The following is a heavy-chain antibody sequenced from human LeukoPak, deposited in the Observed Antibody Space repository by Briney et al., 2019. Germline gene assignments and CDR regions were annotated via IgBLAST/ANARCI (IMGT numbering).Heavy chain of an antibody. CDR2: MSHGGSN. Sequence: SETLSLTCAVYGGSLSGNYWSWIRQPPEKGRGWIGEMSHGGSNNYNAYLKSRVTISVDRASNQFSLKLSSVSAADTAVDYCARGGRVGHASSWYHPWGQGTLVTVSS. CDR1: GGSLSGNY. J-gene: IGHJ5*02. D-gene: IGHD2-8*01. V-gene: IGHV4-34*01. CDR3: ARGGRVGHASSWYHP.